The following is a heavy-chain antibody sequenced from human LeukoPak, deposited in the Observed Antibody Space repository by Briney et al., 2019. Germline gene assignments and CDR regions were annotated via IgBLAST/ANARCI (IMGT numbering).Heavy chain of an antibody. Sequence: ASVKVPCKVSGYTLTELSMHWVRQAPGKGLEWMGGFDPEDGETIYAQKLQGRVTMTTDTSTRTAYMELRSLKSDDTAVYYCARSGAEITRLYDYWGQGTLVTVSS. J-gene: IGHJ4*02. CDR3: ARSGAEITRLYDY. CDR2: FDPEDGET. V-gene: IGHV1-24*01. D-gene: IGHD3-16*01. CDR1: GYTLTELS.